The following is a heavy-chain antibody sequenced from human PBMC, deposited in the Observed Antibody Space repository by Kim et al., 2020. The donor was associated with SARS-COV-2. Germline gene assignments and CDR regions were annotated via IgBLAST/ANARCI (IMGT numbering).Heavy chain of an antibody. V-gene: IGHV3-53*01. CDR2: IYSGGST. Sequence: GGSLRLSCAASGFTVSSNYMSWVRQAPGKGLEWVSVIYSGGSTYYTDSVKGRFTISRDNSKNTLYLQMNSLRAEDTAVYYCAREIYDSRGFDYWGQGTLVTVSS. CDR1: GFTVSSNY. CDR3: AREIYDSRGFDY. D-gene: IGHD3-22*01. J-gene: IGHJ4*02.